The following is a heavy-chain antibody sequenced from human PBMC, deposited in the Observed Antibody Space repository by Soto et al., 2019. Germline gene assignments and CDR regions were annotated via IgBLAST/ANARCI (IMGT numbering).Heavy chain of an antibody. CDR2: ISAYNGNT. V-gene: IGHV1-18*04. CDR1: GYTFTSYG. D-gene: IGHD5-12*01. J-gene: IGHJ4*02. Sequence: ASVKVSCKASGYTFTSYGISWVRQAPGQGLEWMGWISAYNGNTNYAQKLQGRVTMTTDTSTSTAYMELRSLRSDDTAVYYCARINSGYDWPPRHYSGQGPLVTGSS. CDR3: ARINSGYDWPPRHY.